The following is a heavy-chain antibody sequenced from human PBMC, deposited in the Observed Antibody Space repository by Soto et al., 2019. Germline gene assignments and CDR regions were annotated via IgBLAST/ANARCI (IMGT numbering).Heavy chain of an antibody. CDR1: GGTFSTHA. J-gene: IGHJ6*02. CDR3: ARGYCSGGNCYSGMDV. CDR2: IIPISGTT. D-gene: IGHD2-15*01. V-gene: IGHV1-69*13. Sequence: SVKVSCKASGGTFSTHAIIWVRQAPGHGLEWMGGIIPISGTTYYTQKFQGRVTITADEPTSTAFMELSSLKSDDTAVFYCARGYCSGGNCYSGMDVWGQGTMVTSP.